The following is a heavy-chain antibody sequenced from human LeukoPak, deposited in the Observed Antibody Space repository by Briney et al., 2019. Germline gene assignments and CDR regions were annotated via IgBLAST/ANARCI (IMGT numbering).Heavy chain of an antibody. CDR3: ARDWRTYSNYLDY. J-gene: IGHJ4*02. V-gene: IGHV1-2*06. CDR1: GYTFTGYY. Sequence: GASVKVSCKASGYTFTGYYMHWVRQAPGQGLEWMGRINPHSGDTNYAQKFQGRVTMTRDTSISTAYMELSRLRSDDTAVYYCARDWRTYSNYLDYWGQGTLVTVSS. D-gene: IGHD4-11*01. CDR2: INPHSGDT.